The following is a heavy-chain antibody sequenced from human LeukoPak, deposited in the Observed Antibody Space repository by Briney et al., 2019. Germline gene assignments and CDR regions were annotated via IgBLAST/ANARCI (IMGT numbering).Heavy chain of an antibody. CDR2: IYYSGST. V-gene: IGHV4-59*01. D-gene: IGHD5-12*01. CDR3: ARAYSCYGQIGY. J-gene: IGHJ4*02. CDR1: GGSIRSYY. Sequence: PSETLSLTCTVSGGSIRSYYWSWIRQPPGEGLEWIGYIYYSGSTNYNPSLKSRVTISVDTSKNQFSLKLSSVTAADTAVYYCARAYSCYGQIGYWGQGTLVTVSS.